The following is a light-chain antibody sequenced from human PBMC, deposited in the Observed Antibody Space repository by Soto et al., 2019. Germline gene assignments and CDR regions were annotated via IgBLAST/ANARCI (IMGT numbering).Light chain of an antibody. V-gene: IGKV3-20*01. Sequence: EIVLTQSPGTLSLSPGERATLSCRASQSVSRNYLAWYQQKPGQAPRLLIYGASTRATGIPDRSSGSGSGTDFTLTISRLEPEDFAIYYCQQYGTSRTFGQGTKVDIK. J-gene: IGKJ1*01. CDR2: GAS. CDR3: QQYGTSRT. CDR1: QSVSRNY.